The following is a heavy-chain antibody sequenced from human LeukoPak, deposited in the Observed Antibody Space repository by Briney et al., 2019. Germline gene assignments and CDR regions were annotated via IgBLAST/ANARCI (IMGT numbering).Heavy chain of an antibody. CDR2: ISGSGGST. Sequence: GGSLRLSCAASGFTFSDYAMSWVRQAPGKGMEWVSAISGSGGSTYYTDSVKGRFTISRDNSKNTFYLQMNSLRAEDTAVYFCAKGSGSGWYGWFAPWGQGTLVTVSS. CDR1: GFTFSDYA. CDR3: AKGSGSGWYGWFAP. V-gene: IGHV3-23*01. J-gene: IGHJ5*02. D-gene: IGHD6-19*01.